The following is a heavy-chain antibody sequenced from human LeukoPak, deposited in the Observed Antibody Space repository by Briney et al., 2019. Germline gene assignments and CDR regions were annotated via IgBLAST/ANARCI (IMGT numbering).Heavy chain of an antibody. D-gene: IGHD1-26*01. CDR2: IYHSGGT. V-gene: IGHV4-4*02. CDR3: AREGVFYDGAITTTIDY. J-gene: IGHJ4*02. Sequence: PSETLSLTCAVSGGSISGSNWWNWVRQPPGKGLEWIGEIYHSGGTNYNPSLKSRVTISVDKSKNQFSLKLSSVTAADTAVYYCAREGVFYDGAITTTIDYWGQGTLVTVSS. CDR1: GGSISGSNW.